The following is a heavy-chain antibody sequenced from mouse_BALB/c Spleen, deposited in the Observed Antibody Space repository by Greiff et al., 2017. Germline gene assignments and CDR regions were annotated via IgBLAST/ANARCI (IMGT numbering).Heavy chain of an antibody. CDR3: ARSYYRYYYAMDY. CDR1: GYTFTSYW. CDR2: IDPSDSYT. J-gene: IGHJ4*01. V-gene: IGHV1-69*02. Sequence: QVQLKQPGAELVKPGASVKLSCKASGYTFTSYWMHWVKQRPGQGLEWIGEIDPSDSYTNYNQKFKGKATLTVDKSSSTAYMQLSSLTSEDSAVYYCARSYYRYYYAMDYWGQGTSVTVSS. D-gene: IGHD2-14*01.